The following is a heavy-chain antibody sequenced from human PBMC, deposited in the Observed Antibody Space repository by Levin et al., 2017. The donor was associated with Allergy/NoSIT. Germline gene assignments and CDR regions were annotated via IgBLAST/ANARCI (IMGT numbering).Heavy chain of an antibody. CDR2: IYYSGST. D-gene: IGHD6-13*01. CDR1: GGSISSYY. J-gene: IGHJ4*02. CDR3: ARVGAAAGGFDY. Sequence: SETLSLTCTVSGGSISSYYWSWIRQPPGKGLEWIGYIYYSGSTNYNPSLKSRVTISVDTSKNQFSLKLSSVTAADTAVYYCARVGAAAGGFDYWGQGTLVTVSS. V-gene: IGHV4-59*01.